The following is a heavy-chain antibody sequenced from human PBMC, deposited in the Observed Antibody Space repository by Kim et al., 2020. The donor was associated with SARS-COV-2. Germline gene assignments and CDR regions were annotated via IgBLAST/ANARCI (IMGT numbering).Heavy chain of an antibody. D-gene: IGHD2-2*01. CDR1: GFTFSSYG. V-gene: IGHV3-33*06. Sequence: GGSLRLSCAASGFTFSSYGMHWVRQAPGKGLEWVAVIWYDGSKKYYVDSVKGRFTISRDNSKNTLYLQMNSLRAEDTAVYYCANGGSSSSWAHLYWGQETLVIVSS. CDR2: IWYDGSKK. CDR3: ANGGSSSSWAHLY. J-gene: IGHJ4*02.